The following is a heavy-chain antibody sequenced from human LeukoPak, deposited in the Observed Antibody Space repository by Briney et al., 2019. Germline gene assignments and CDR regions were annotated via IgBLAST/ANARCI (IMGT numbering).Heavy chain of an antibody. V-gene: IGHV3-23*01. CDR3: AKALTGGRYDTRHYYYYGMDV. CDR2: ISGSGGST. D-gene: IGHD3-9*01. J-gene: IGHJ6*02. Sequence: GGSLRLSCAASGFTFSSYAMSWVRQAPGKGLEWVSAISGSGGSTYYADSVKGRFIISRDNSKNTLYLQMNSLRAEDTAVYYCAKALTGGRYDTRHYYYYGMDVWGQGTTVTVSS. CDR1: GFTFSSYA.